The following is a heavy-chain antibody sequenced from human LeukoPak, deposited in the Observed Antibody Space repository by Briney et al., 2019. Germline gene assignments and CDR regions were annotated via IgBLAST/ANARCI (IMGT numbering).Heavy chain of an antibody. CDR1: GYTFTGYY. CDR3: ARDHSELTGDAWYFDL. J-gene: IGHJ2*01. V-gene: IGHV1-2*02. D-gene: IGHD7-27*01. CDR2: INPNSGGT. Sequence: ASVKVSCKASGYTFTGYYMHWVRQAPGQGLEWMGWINPNSGGTNYAQKFQGRVTMTRDTSISTAYMELSRLRSDDTAVYYCARDHSELTGDAWYFDLWGRGTLVTVSS.